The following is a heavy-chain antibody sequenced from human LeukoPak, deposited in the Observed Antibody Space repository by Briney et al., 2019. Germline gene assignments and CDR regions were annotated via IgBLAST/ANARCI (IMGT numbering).Heavy chain of an antibody. CDR1: GYTFTDFG. CDR2: VSTYNGDT. V-gene: IGHV1-18*01. D-gene: IGHD1-14*01. Sequence: ASVKVFCKASGYTFTDFGFIWVRQAPGQGLEWMGWVSTYNGDTDYAKKFQDRVTMTTESSTQTTFMELRNLRSDDTAAYYCARAESMALYFLYWGQGTLVSVSS. J-gene: IGHJ1*01. CDR3: ARAESMALYFLY.